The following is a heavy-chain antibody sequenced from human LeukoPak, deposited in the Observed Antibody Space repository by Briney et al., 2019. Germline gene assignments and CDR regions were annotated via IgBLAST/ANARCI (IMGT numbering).Heavy chain of an antibody. J-gene: IGHJ3*02. V-gene: IGHV1-2*06. Sequence: ASVKVSCKTSGYTFTTYYIHWVRQAPGQGLEWMGRINPNNGGADYAQKFQGRVTMTRDTSITTAYMELTSLTSDETAVYYCARDVGLEEAVKDAFDIWGQGTMVTVSS. CDR2: INPNNGGA. D-gene: IGHD2-15*01. CDR3: ARDVGLEEAVKDAFDI. CDR1: GYTFTTYY.